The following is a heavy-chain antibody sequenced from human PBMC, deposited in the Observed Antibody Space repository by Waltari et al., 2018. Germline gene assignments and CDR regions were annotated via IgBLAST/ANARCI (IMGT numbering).Heavy chain of an antibody. Sequence: QVQLQQWGAGLLKPSETLSLTCAVYGGSFSGYYWSWIRQPPGKGLEWIGEIYHSGSTHYTPSLRSRVTISVDTSKNQFSLKLSSVTAADTAVYYCARGFATMVRGVIALGRWFDPWGQGTLVTVSS. CDR2: IYHSGST. CDR1: GGSFSGYY. J-gene: IGHJ5*02. CDR3: ARGFATMVRGVIALGRWFDP. V-gene: IGHV4-34*01. D-gene: IGHD3-10*01.